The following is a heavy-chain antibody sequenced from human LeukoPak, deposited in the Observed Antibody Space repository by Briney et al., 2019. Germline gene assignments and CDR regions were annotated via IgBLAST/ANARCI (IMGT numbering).Heavy chain of an antibody. CDR2: INHSGST. D-gene: IGHD2-2*01. J-gene: IGHJ4*02. CDR1: GGSFSGYY. CDR3: ARGPIVVVPAAGGYYFDY. V-gene: IGHV4-34*01. Sequence: SETLSLTCAVYGGSFSGYYWSWIRQPPGKGLEWIGEINHSGSTNYSPSLKSRVTISVDTSKNQFSLKLSSVTAADTAVYYCARGPIVVVPAAGGYYFDYWGQGTLVTVSS.